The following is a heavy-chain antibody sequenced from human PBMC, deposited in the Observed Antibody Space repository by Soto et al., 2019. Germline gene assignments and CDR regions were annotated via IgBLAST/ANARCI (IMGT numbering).Heavy chain of an antibody. D-gene: IGHD2-15*01. J-gene: IGHJ4*02. Sequence: QVQLQESGPGLVKPSQTLSLTCTVSGGSISSGDYSWTWLRQPPGKGLEWIGYIYYSGSTYYNPSLKSRVTISVDTSKNQFSLKLSSVTAADTAVYYCARDRRKSGNSLTDWGQGTRVTVSS. V-gene: IGHV4-30-4*01. CDR3: ARDRRKSGNSLTD. CDR2: IYYSGST. CDR1: GGSISSGDYS.